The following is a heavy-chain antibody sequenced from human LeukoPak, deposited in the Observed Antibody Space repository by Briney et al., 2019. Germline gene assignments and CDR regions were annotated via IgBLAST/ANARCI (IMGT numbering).Heavy chain of an antibody. D-gene: IGHD3-22*01. V-gene: IGHV3-23*01. J-gene: IGHJ4*02. CDR3: AKDVGYHYDSSGGYFDY. CDR1: GFTFSSYA. Sequence: PGGSLRLSCAASGFTFSSYAMSWVRQAPGKGLEWVSAISGSGGSTYYADSVKGRFTISRDNSKNTLYLQMNSLRAEDTAVYYCAKDVGYHYDSSGGYFDYWGQGTLVTVSS. CDR2: ISGSGGST.